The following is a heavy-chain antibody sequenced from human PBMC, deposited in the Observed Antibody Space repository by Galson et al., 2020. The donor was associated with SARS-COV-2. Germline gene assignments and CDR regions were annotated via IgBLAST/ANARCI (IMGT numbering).Heavy chain of an antibody. V-gene: IGHV3-33*01. J-gene: IGHJ2*01. CDR2: IWYDGSNK. CDR3: ARESYGGNWANWYFDL. Sequence: GGSLRLSCAASGFTFSSYGMHWVRQAPGKGLEWVAVIWYDGSNKYYADSVKGRFTISRDNSKNTLYLQKNSLRAEDTAVYYCARESYGGNWANWYFDLWGRGTVVTVSS. D-gene: IGHD2-15*01. CDR1: GFTFSSYG.